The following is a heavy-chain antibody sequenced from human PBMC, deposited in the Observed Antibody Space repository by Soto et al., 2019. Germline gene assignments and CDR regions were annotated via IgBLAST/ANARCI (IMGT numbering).Heavy chain of an antibody. J-gene: IGHJ5*02. CDR3: ARDQGYSRNLVH. Sequence: SVKVSCKASGGTFSSYAISWVRQAPGQGLEWMGGIIPIFGTANYAQKFQGRATITADESTSTAYMELSSLRSEDTAVYYCARDQGYSRNLVHWGQGTLVTVSS. D-gene: IGHD4-4*01. V-gene: IGHV1-69*13. CDR2: IIPIFGTA. CDR1: GGTFSSYA.